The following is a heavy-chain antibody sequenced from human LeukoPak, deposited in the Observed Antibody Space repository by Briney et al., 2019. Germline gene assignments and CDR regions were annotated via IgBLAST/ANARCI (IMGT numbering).Heavy chain of an antibody. CDR3: ARGFLRYYDILTGYYRWFDP. D-gene: IGHD3-9*01. CDR2: INHSGST. CDR1: GGSFSGYY. Sequence: SETLSLTCAVYGGSFSGYYWSWIRQPPGKGLEWIGEINHSGSTNYNPSLKSRVTISVDTSKNQFSLKLSSVTAADTAVYYCARGFLRYYDILTGYYRWFDPWGQGTLVTVSS. V-gene: IGHV4-34*01. J-gene: IGHJ5*02.